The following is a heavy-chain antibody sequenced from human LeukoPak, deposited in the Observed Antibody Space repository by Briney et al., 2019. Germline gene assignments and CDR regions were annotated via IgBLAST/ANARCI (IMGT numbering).Heavy chain of an antibody. V-gene: IGHV3-23*01. CDR3: ANDLGWIQLNLG. D-gene: IGHD5-18*01. J-gene: IGHJ4*02. CDR1: GFIVSNYE. CDR2: ITGNGATT. Sequence: GGSLRLSCAASGFIVSNYEMNWVRQAPGRGLEWVSGITGNGATTYYADSVKGRFTISRDNSRNTVYLQMNSLRAGDTAVYYCANDLGWIQLNLGRGQGTLVTVSS.